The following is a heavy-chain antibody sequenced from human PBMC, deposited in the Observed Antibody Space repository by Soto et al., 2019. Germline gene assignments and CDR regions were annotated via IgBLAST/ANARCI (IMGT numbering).Heavy chain of an antibody. V-gene: IGHV3-30-3*01. Sequence: PGESLRLSCAASGFSFSISPMHWVRQAPGKGPEWVALISYDGTNKFYADSVKGRFTISRDNSKSTLYLQVDSLRPEDAAVYYCARYPKTSGGQHWAFNYFDSWGQGTLVTVSS. CDR1: GFSFSISP. CDR2: ISYDGTNK. CDR3: ARYPKTSGGQHWAFNYFDS. D-gene: IGHD7-27*01. J-gene: IGHJ4*02.